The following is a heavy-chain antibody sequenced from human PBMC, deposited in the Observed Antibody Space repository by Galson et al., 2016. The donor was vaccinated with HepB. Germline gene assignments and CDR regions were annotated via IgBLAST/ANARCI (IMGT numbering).Heavy chain of an antibody. V-gene: IGHV3-64D*06. Sequence: SLRLSCAASGFTFRNYGMHWVRQAPGRGLEYVSGISSKGRSTYYADSVKVRFTVSRDNSKNTLYLQMSSLRADDTAVYYCVKRGEPIAGVVGWAYGMDVWGQGTTVTVSS. CDR2: ISSKGRST. D-gene: IGHD1-26*01. CDR3: VKRGEPIAGVVGWAYGMDV. CDR1: GFTFRNYG. J-gene: IGHJ6*02.